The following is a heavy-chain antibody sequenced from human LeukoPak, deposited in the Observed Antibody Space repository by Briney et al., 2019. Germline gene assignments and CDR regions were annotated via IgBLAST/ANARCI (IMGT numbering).Heavy chain of an antibody. CDR2: IYYSGST. V-gene: IGHV4-31*03. D-gene: IGHD5-18*01. CDR3: ARVGGAAMAFDY. Sequence: SETLSLTCTVSGGSISSGGYYWSWLRQHPGKGLEWIGYIYYSGSTYYNPSLKSRVTISVDTSKNQFSLKLSSVTAADTAVYYCARVGGAAMAFDYWGQGTLVTVSS. CDR1: GGSISSGGYY. J-gene: IGHJ4*02.